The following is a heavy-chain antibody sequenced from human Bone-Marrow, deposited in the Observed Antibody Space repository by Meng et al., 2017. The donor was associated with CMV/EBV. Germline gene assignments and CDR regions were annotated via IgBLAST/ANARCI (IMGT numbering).Heavy chain of an antibody. J-gene: IGHJ3*02. D-gene: IGHD1-26*01. CDR3: AREGIITGSYGHAFDI. V-gene: IGHV3-69-1*02. CDR1: GFTFRDYY. CDR2: ISSGSPI. Sequence: GESLKISCAASGFTFRDYYLNWVRQGPGKGLQWVSFISSGSPIYCADSVKGRFTISRDNAKNSLYLQMNSLRAEDTAVYYCAREGIITGSYGHAFDIWGQGTMVTVSS.